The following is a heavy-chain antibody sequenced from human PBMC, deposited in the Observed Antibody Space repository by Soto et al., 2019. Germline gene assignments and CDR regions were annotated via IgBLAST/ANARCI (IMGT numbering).Heavy chain of an antibody. CDR3: AREGYCSGGSCDYYYYGMDV. CDR1: GFTFTSYE. V-gene: IGHV3-30-3*01. Sequence: GGSLRLSCAASGFTFTSYEMHWVRQAPGKGLEWVAIISYDGGNKYYADSVKGRFIMSRDNSKNTLDLQMNSLRLGDTAVYYCAREGYCSGGSCDYYYYGMDVWGQGTTVTVSS. CDR2: ISYDGGNK. J-gene: IGHJ6*02. D-gene: IGHD2-15*01.